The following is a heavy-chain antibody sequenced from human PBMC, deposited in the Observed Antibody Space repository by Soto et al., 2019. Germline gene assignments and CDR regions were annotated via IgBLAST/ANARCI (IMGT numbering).Heavy chain of an antibody. CDR3: SHMWGSGLFGMDV. CDR1: GFSLSTSGVG. V-gene: IGHV2-5*01. D-gene: IGHD3-10*01. CDR2: IFSNDDK. Sequence: QITLKESGPTLMKPTQTLTLTCAFSGFSLSTSGVGVGWVRQPPGNALEWLALIFSNDDKRYSPSLMSRLTITKDTSKNQVVLTKTNIDPVDTATYYCSHMWGSGLFGMDVWGQGTTVTVSS. J-gene: IGHJ6*02.